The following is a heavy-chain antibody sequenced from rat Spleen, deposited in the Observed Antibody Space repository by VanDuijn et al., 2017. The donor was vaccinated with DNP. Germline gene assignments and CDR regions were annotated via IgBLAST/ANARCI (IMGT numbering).Heavy chain of an antibody. CDR1: GFTFNNDW. J-gene: IGHJ1*01. V-gene: IGHV5-31*01. CDR2: ITNSGGST. D-gene: IGHD1-3*01. Sequence: EVQLVESGGDLVQPGRSLKLSCVASGFTFNNDWMTWIRQVPGKGLEWIASITNSGGSTYYRDSVKGRFTISRDNAENTLFLQMDSLRSEDTATYFCARHGRVTTVATYWYFDFWGPGTMVTVSS. CDR3: ARHGRVTTVATYWYFDF.